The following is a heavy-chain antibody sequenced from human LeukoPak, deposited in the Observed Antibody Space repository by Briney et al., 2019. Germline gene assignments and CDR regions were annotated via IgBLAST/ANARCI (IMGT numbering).Heavy chain of an antibody. D-gene: IGHD4-11*01. CDR3: ARGDSIIRPFDY. Sequence: ASVKVSCKASGGTFSSYAISWVRQAPGQGLEWMGGIIPIFGTANYAQKFQGRVTITTDESTSTAYMELSSLRSEDTAVYYCARGDSIIRPFDYWGQGTLVTVSS. J-gene: IGHJ4*02. CDR1: GGTFSSYA. CDR2: IIPIFGTA. V-gene: IGHV1-69*05.